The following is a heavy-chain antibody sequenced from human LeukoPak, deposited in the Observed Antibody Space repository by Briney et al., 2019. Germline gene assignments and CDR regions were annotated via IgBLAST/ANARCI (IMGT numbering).Heavy chain of an antibody. J-gene: IGHJ4*02. V-gene: IGHV4-61*02. Sequence: SETLSLTCTVSGGSISSGSYYWSWIRQPAGKGLEWIGRIYTSGSTNYNPSLKSRVTISVDTSKNQFSLKLSSVTAADTAVYSCARGPDEQWLVPFDYWGQGTLVTVSS. CDR1: GGSISSGSYY. CDR2: IYTSGST. CDR3: ARGPDEQWLVPFDY. D-gene: IGHD6-19*01.